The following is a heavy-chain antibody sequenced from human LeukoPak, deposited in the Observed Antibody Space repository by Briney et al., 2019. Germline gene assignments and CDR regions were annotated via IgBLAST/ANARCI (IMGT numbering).Heavy chain of an antibody. V-gene: IGHV3-7*01. CDR3: ARDKEEMVRAPYAFGI. CDR1: GFTVSSNY. CDR2: INQIGSER. J-gene: IGHJ3*02. D-gene: IGHD3-10*01. Sequence: GGSLRLSCAASGFTVSSNYMSWVRQAPGKGLEWVANINQIGSERYYVDSVKGRFTMSRDNAKNSMYLQMNSLRAEDTAVYYCARDKEEMVRAPYAFGIWGQGTMVTVSS.